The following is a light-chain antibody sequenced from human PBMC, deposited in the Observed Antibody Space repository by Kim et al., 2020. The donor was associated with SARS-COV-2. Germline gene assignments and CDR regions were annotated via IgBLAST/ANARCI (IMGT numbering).Light chain of an antibody. V-gene: IGKV3-15*01. CDR3: QEYNNWPPVT. CDR2: DAS. Sequence: IVMTQSPVTLSVSPGESATLSCRASQGVRDKLAWYQQKPGQPPRLLIYDASTRATDIPARFSGSGSGTEFTLTISSLQSEDFALYFCQEYNNWPPVTFGGGTKVDIK. J-gene: IGKJ4*01. CDR1: QGVRDK.